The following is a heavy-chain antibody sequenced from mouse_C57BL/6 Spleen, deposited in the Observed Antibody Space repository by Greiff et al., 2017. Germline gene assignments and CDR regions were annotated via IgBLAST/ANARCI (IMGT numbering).Heavy chain of an antibody. J-gene: IGHJ2*01. V-gene: IGHV1-50*01. CDR1: GYTFTSYW. CDR3: AKGGGVDY. Sequence: PGASVKLSCKASGYTFTSYWMQWVKQRPGQGLEWIGEIDPSDSYTNYNQKFKGKATLTVDTSSSTAYMQLSSLTSEDSAVYYCAKGGGVDYWGQGTTLTVSS. CDR2: IDPSDSYT.